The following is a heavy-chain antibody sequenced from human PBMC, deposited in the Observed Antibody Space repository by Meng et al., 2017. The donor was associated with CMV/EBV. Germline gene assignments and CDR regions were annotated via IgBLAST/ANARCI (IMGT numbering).Heavy chain of an antibody. V-gene: IGHV4-31*02. CDR3: ARHARGSSGAWEDAFDI. CDR1: SISSGGYN. J-gene: IGHJ3*02. Sequence: SISSGGYNWSWIRPHPGKGLEWMRYIDYSESTYYTPSLKSRVTISVDTSKNQFSLKLISVTAADTAVYYCARHARGSSGAWEDAFDIWGQGTMVTVSS. D-gene: IGHD2-15*01. CDR2: IDYSEST.